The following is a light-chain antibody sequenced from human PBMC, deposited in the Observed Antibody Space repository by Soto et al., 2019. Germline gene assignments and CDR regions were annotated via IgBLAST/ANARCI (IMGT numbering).Light chain of an antibody. Sequence: DIQMTQSPSSLSASVGDRVTITCRASQSIASYLSWYQQKPGKAPNLLIYASSSLQSGVPSRFSGGGSGTDFTLTITSLQPEDFATYYCQQRYTTPLTFGGGTKVEIK. J-gene: IGKJ4*01. CDR2: ASS. V-gene: IGKV1-39*01. CDR1: QSIASY. CDR3: QQRYTTPLT.